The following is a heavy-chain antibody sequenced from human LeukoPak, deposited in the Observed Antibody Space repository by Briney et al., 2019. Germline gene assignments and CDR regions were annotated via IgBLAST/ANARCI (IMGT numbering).Heavy chain of an antibody. Sequence: GGSLRLSCAASGFTFSNHAMSWVRQAPGKGLEWVSLITGDGVTTYYADSVKGRFSISRDNSKNSLFLQMHSLKTEDTALYYCAKDFHWGYCSGASCWVGIDQWGQGTLVPVSS. CDR2: ITGDGVTT. CDR3: AKDFHWGYCSGASCWVGIDQ. CDR1: GFTFSNHA. D-gene: IGHD2-15*01. V-gene: IGHV3-43*02. J-gene: IGHJ4*02.